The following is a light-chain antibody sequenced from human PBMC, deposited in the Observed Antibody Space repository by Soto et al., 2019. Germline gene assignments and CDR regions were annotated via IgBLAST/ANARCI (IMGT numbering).Light chain of an antibody. V-gene: IGKV1-9*01. J-gene: IGKJ3*01. Sequence: DIQLTQSPSFLSASVGERVTITCRTSHDMNRFLAWYQQKSGKAPKLLICAASTLESGVPSRFSGSGSGTEFTLTISSLQPEDFASYYCQQLNTYTFGPGTTVDMK. CDR1: HDMNRF. CDR3: QQLNTYT. CDR2: AAS.